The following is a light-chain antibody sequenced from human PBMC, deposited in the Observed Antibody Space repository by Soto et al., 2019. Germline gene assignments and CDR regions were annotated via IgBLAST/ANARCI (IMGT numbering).Light chain of an antibody. J-gene: IGKJ1*01. CDR3: QQYMSYS. CDR2: HAS. CDR1: QGISNW. Sequence: DIQLNQSPSFLSASVGDRVTITCRASQGISNWLAWHQQKPGTAPKLLIYHASTLESGVPSRFSGSGSGTEFTLTISSLQPDDFATYYCQQYMSYSFGQGTKVDIK. V-gene: IGKV1-5*01.